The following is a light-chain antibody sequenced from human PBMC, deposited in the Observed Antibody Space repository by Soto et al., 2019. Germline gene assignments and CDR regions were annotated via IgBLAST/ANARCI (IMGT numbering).Light chain of an antibody. J-gene: IGLJ2*01. V-gene: IGLV2-14*01. CDR1: NSDIGYYNY. Sequence: QSALAQPASVSGSPGQSITISCTGTNSDIGYYNYVSWYQQLPGKAPRLLISEVSNRLSGVSDRFSGSKSGNTASLSISGLQAGDEADYYCASYTHSSTIIFGGGTKLTVL. CDR3: ASYTHSSTII. CDR2: EVS.